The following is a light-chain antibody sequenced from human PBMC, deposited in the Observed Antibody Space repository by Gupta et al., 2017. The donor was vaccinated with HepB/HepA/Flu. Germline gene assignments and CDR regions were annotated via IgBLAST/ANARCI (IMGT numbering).Light chain of an antibody. J-gene: IGLJ3*02. CDR3: CSYAGSYTWV. Sequence: QSVLPQPRSVSGSPGQSVTISCTGTSSDVGGYNYVSWYQQHPGKAPKLMIYDVSKRPSGVPDRFSGSKSGNTASLTISGLQAEDEADYYCCSYAGSYTWVFGGGTKLTVL. V-gene: IGLV2-11*01. CDR2: DVS. CDR1: SSDVGGYNY.